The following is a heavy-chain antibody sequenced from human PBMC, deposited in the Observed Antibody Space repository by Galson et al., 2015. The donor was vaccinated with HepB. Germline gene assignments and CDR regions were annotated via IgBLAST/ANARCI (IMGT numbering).Heavy chain of an antibody. CDR3: ARGVQPPTSADIVSTVGY. CDR1: GYTFTYYT. J-gene: IGHJ4*02. V-gene: IGHV1-3*01. D-gene: IGHD5/OR15-5a*01. CDR2: INVGTGNT. Sequence: SVKVSCKASGYTFTYYTLHWVRQAPGQRLEWMGWINVGTGNTQFSPDFQGRVTLTTDTSATTAYMELSSLTSEDTAVYYCARGVQPPTSADIVSTVGYWGQGTLVTVSS.